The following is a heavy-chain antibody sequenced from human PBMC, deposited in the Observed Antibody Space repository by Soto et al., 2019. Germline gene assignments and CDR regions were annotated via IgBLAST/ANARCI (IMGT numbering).Heavy chain of an antibody. Sequence: ASVKVSCKASGGTFSSYTISWVRQAPGQGLEWMGRIIPILGIANYAQKFQGRVTITADKSTSTAYMELSSLRSEDTAVYYCVLASMVGATRYFDYWGQGTLVTVSS. V-gene: IGHV1-69*02. J-gene: IGHJ4*02. CDR2: IIPILGIA. D-gene: IGHD1-26*01. CDR1: GGTFSSYT. CDR3: VLASMVGATRYFDY.